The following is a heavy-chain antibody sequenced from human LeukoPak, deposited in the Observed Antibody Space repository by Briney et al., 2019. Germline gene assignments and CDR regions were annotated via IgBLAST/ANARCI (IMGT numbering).Heavy chain of an antibody. J-gene: IGHJ4*02. D-gene: IGHD6-25*01. CDR3: AKDPTPNSGFFDY. CDR1: GFTFSSYG. V-gene: IGHV3-30*02. Sequence: GGSLRLSCAASGFTFSSYGMHWVRQAPGKGLEWVAFIRYDGSNKYYADSVKGRFTISRDNSKNTLYLQMNSLRAEDTAVYYCAKDPTPNSGFFDYWGQGTLVTVSS. CDR2: IRYDGSNK.